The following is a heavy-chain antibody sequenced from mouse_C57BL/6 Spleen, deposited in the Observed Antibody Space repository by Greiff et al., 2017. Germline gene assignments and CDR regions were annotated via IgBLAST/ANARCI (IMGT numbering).Heavy chain of an antibody. Sequence: EVQLQQSGPELVKPGASVKISCKASGYTFTDYYMNWVKQSHGKSLEWIGDINPNNGGTSYNQKFKGKATLTVDKSSSTAYMELRSLTSEDSAVYYCARFHYYGSLDYWGQGTTLTVSS. CDR1: GYTFTDYY. CDR2: INPNNGGT. CDR3: ARFHYYGSLDY. V-gene: IGHV1-26*01. J-gene: IGHJ2*01. D-gene: IGHD1-1*01.